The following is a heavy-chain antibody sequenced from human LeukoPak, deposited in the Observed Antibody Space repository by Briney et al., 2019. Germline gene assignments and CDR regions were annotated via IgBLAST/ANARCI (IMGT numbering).Heavy chain of an antibody. CDR1: GFTFSSYS. V-gene: IGHV3-48*01. CDR2: ISSSSSTI. CDR3: ALRIEVTGALCFDS. J-gene: IGHJ4*02. D-gene: IGHD6-19*01. Sequence: GGSLRLSCAASGFTFSSYSMNWVRQAPGKGLEWVSYISSSSSTIYYADSVKGRFTISRDNAKNSLYPQMNSLRAEDTAVYYCALRIEVTGALCFDSWGQGTLVTVSS.